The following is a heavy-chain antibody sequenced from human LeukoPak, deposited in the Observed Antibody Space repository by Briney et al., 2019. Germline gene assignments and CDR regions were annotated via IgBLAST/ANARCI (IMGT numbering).Heavy chain of an antibody. D-gene: IGHD3-22*01. J-gene: IGHJ3*02. V-gene: IGHV1-69*13. CDR3: VVLGYYDSSGYYGLAFDI. CDR1: GGTFSSYA. CDR2: IIPIFGAA. Sequence: ASVKVSCKASGGTFSSYAISWVRQAPGQGLEWVGGIIPIFGAANYAQKFQGRVTITADESTSTAYMELSSLRSEDTAVYYCVVLGYYDSSGYYGLAFDIWGQGTMVTVSS.